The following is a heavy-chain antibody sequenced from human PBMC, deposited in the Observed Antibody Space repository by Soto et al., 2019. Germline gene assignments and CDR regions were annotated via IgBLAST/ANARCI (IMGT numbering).Heavy chain of an antibody. CDR2: ISYDGSNK. D-gene: IGHD3-10*01. V-gene: IGHV3-30*18. J-gene: IGHJ4*02. CDR1: GFTFSSYG. Sequence: QVQLVESGGVVVQPGRSLRLSCAASGFTFSSYGMHWVRQAPGKGLEWVAVISYDGSNKYYADSVKGRFTISRDNSKNTLYLQMNSLRAEDTAVYYCANGRGITMVRGVLWGQGTLVTVSS. CDR3: ANGRGITMVRGVL.